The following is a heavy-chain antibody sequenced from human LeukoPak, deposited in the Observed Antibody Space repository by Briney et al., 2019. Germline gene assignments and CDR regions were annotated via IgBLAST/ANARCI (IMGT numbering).Heavy chain of an antibody. J-gene: IGHJ6*03. Sequence: SETLSLTCTVSGGSISSYYWSWIRQPAWKGLEWIGRIYTSGSTNYNPSLKSRVTMSVDTSKNQFSLKLSSVTAADTAVYYCAREDIVVVVAATENYYYYMDVWGKGTTVTVSS. V-gene: IGHV4-4*07. D-gene: IGHD2-15*01. CDR3: AREDIVVVVAATENYYYYMDV. CDR1: GGSISSYY. CDR2: IYTSGST.